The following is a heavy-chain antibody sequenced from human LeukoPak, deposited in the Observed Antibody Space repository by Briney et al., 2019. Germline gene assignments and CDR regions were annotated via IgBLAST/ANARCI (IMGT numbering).Heavy chain of an antibody. CDR1: GFTFDDYD. CDR2: DHI. Sequence: PGGSLRLSCEGSGFTFDDYDMHWVRQAAGKGLECVSSDHINSADSVKGRFAVSRDNAKNSVYLQINSVRPEDTALYFCAKDFGAAVAGTGGALDVWGQGVMVTVSS. D-gene: IGHD6-19*01. J-gene: IGHJ3*01. V-gene: IGHV3-9*01. CDR3: AKDFGAAVAGTGGALDV.